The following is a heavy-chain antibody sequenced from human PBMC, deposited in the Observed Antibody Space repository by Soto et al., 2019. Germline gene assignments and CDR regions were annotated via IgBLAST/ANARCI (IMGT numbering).Heavy chain of an antibody. Sequence: GSGPTLVNPTQTLTLTCTVSGFSLSTSAMRVSWIRQPPGKALEWLARIDWDDDKFYSPSLRTRLSISKDTSKSQVVLTMTNMDPVDTATYYCARIPYESSGYYYFDYWGQGALVTVSS. CDR2: IDWDDDK. V-gene: IGHV2-70*04. CDR3: ARIPYESSGYYYFDY. J-gene: IGHJ4*02. D-gene: IGHD3-22*01. CDR1: GFSLSTSAMR.